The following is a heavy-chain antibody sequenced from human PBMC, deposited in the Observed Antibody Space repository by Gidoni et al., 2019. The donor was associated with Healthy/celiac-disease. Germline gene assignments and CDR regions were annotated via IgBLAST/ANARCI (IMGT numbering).Heavy chain of an antibody. CDR1: GGSFSGYY. D-gene: IGHD6-19*01. CDR3: ARGHIAVAGAEYFQH. CDR2: INHSGST. V-gene: IGHV4-34*01. J-gene: IGHJ1*01. Sequence: QVQLQQWGAGLLKPSETLSLTCAVYGGSFSGYYWSWIRQPPGKGLEWIGEINHSGSTNYNPSLKSRVTISVDTSKNQFSLKLSSVTAADTAVYYCARGHIAVAGAEYFQHWGQAPWSPSPQ.